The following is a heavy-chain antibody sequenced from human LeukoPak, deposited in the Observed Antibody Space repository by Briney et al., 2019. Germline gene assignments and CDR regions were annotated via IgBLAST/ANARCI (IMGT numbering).Heavy chain of an antibody. V-gene: IGHV3-30*03. J-gene: IGHJ3*02. CDR1: GFTFSSYG. CDR3: ARSPPGIAVAGRAFDI. CDR2: ISYDGSNK. Sequence: PGRSLRLSCAASGFTFSSYGMHWVRQAPGKGLEWVAVISYDGSNKYYADSVKGRFTISRDNSKNTLYLQMNSLRAEDTAVYYCARSPPGIAVAGRAFDIWGQGTMVTVSS. D-gene: IGHD6-19*01.